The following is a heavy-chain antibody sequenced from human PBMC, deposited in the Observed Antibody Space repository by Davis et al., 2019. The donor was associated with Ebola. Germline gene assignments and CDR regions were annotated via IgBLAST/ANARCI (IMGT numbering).Heavy chain of an antibody. CDR1: GYTFTNFG. CDR2: ISPYNGDT. D-gene: IGHD3-10*01. J-gene: IGHJ2*01. V-gene: IGHV1-18*04. CDR3: AKSPPSGAYGLYWYFDL. Sequence: ASVKVSCKASGYTFTNFGINWVRQAPGQGLEWMGWISPYNGDTNYAQKFQGRLTLPTDTSTTTGYMELRSLGSDDTAVYWCAKSPPSGAYGLYWYFDLWGRGTLVTVSS.